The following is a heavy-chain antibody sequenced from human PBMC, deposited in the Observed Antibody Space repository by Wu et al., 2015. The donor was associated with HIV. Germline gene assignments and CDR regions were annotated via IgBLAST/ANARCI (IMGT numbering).Heavy chain of an antibody. CDR3: ARELFWLDP. CDR2: INPNTGGT. Sequence: QVQLVQSGAEIKKTGTSVKVSCKTSGYTFSSYYIHWVRQAPGQGLEWMGWINPNTGGTNYAQKFQGRVTMTRDTSLTTVYMEMSRLRFDDTAVYYCARELFWLDPWGQGTLVTVS. CDR1: GYTFSSYY. J-gene: IGHJ5*02. D-gene: IGHD2-15*01. V-gene: IGHV1-2*02.